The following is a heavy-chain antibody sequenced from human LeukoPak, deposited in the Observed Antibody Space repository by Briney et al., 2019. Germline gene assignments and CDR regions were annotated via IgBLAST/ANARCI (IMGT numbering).Heavy chain of an antibody. Sequence: ASVKVSCKASGYTFTSYDINWVRQAAGQGLEWMGWMNPNSGNTGYAQKFQGRVTMTRNTSISTAYMELTRLRSDDTAVYYCATGDYSGTKPDPIDMWGQGTMVTVSS. J-gene: IGHJ3*02. D-gene: IGHD3-10*01. V-gene: IGHV1-8*02. CDR3: ATGDYSGTKPDPIDM. CDR2: MNPNSGNT. CDR1: GYTFTSYD.